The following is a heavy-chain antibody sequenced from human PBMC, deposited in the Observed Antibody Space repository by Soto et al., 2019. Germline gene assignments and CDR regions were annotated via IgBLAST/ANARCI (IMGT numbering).Heavy chain of an antibody. V-gene: IGHV1-18*04. D-gene: IGHD1-20*01. J-gene: IGHJ4*02. Sequence: QVQLVQSGAEVKKPGASVKVSCKAFGYTFTDYGFSWVRQALGKGLKWRGGISAYNGITKYAKKFQGRVTMTTDTSTSTAYMELRSLRSDDSAVYYCARAEKWVTGNMGGYWGQGTLVTVYS. CDR1: GYTFTDYG. CDR2: ISAYNGIT. CDR3: ARAEKWVTGNMGGY.